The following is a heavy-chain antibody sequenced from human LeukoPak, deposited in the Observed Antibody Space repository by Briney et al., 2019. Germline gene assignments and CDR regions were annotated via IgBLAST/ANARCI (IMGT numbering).Heavy chain of an antibody. J-gene: IGHJ4*02. D-gene: IGHD4-23*01. Sequence: ASVKVSCKASGGTFSSYAISWVRQAPGQGLEWMGRIIPILGIANYVQKFQGRVTITADKSTSTAYMELSSLRSEDTAVYYCARDSGGNYLFDYWGQGTLVTVSS. CDR1: GGTFSSYA. V-gene: IGHV1-69*04. CDR3: ARDSGGNYLFDY. CDR2: IIPILGIA.